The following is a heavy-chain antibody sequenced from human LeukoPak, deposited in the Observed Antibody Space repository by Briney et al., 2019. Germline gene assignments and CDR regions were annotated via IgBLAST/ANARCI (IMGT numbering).Heavy chain of an antibody. J-gene: IGHJ4*02. CDR1: GFNFSDYY. V-gene: IGHV3-11*01. D-gene: IGHD1-26*01. CDR2: IGSSGSTI. Sequence: GSLKLFCAASGFNFSDYYMSWNRQAPGKGLEWVSYIGSSGSTIYYAGSVKGRFTISRDNAKNSLYLQMNSLRAEDTAVYYCARDRYVGATTAGDSDSWGQGTLVTVSS. CDR3: ARDRYVGATTAGDSDS.